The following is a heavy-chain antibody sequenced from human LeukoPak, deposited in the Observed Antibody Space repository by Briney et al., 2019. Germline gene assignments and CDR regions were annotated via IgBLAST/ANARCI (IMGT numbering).Heavy chain of an antibody. CDR1: GFTFSDYY. CDR3: ATHPLGSSGLYRYYHIDV. CDR2: ISGSGSGI. J-gene: IGHJ6*03. Sequence: TGGSLRLSCEASGFTFSDYYMTWIRQGPGKGLEWVSYISGSGSGINYADSVKGRFTISKDNAKNSLYLQMNSLRAEDTAVYYCATHPLGSSGLYRYYHIDVWGNGTTVSVSS. D-gene: IGHD6-19*01. V-gene: IGHV3-11*01.